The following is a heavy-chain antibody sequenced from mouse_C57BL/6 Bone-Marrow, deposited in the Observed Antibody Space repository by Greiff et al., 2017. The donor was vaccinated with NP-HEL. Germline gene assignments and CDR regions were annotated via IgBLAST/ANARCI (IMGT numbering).Heavy chain of an antibody. J-gene: IGHJ2*01. CDR2: IDPSDSYT. Sequence: QVQLKQPGAELVMPGASVKLSCKASGYTFTSYWMHWVKQRPGQGLEWIGEIDPSDSYTNYNQKFKGKSTLTVDKSSSTAYMQLSSLTSEDSAVYYCARRPDYWGQGTTLTVSS. V-gene: IGHV1-69*01. CDR1: GYTFTSYW. CDR3: ARRPDY.